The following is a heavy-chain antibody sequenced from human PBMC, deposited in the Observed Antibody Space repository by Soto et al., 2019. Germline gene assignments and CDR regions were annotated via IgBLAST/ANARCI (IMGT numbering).Heavy chain of an antibody. Sequence: ASVKVSCKASRGPFSSYAMSWVREAPGQEPEWIGGVIPIFGTANYPHNLEGRVTITADESXSTDXMELSSLRSEDTAVYYCASRRGYCSSTSCYKGRDYYYYYGMDVWGQGTTVTVSS. CDR3: ASRRGYCSSTSCYKGRDYYYYYGMDV. CDR2: VIPIFGTA. D-gene: IGHD2-2*02. CDR1: RGPFSSYA. J-gene: IGHJ6*02. V-gene: IGHV1-69*13.